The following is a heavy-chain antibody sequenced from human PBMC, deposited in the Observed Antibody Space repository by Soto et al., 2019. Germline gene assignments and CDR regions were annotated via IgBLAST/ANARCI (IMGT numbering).Heavy chain of an antibody. V-gene: IGHV3-74*03. CDR3: ARGTYGPEY. CDR1: GFTFRTSW. CDR2: INDDGSTT. Sequence: EVQLVESGGGLVQPGGSLRLSCAASGFTFRTSWMYWVRQAPGKGLVWVSRINDDGSTTTYADSVKGRFTLSRDNAKNTLFMQMDSLRAEDTGVYYCARGTYGPEYWGQGTLVTVSS. J-gene: IGHJ4*02. D-gene: IGHD3-10*01.